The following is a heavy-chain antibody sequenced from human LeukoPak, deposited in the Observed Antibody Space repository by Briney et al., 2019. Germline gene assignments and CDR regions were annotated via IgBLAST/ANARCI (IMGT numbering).Heavy chain of an antibody. J-gene: IGHJ4*02. CDR3: ASNAGIAVAGKVDY. D-gene: IGHD6-19*01. CDR1: GFTFDDYG. Sequence: GGSLRLSCAASGFTFDDYGMSWVRQAPGKGLEWVSGINWNGGSTGYADSVKGRFTISRDNAKNSLYLQMNSLRAEDTALYYCASNAGIAVAGKVDYWGQGTLVTVSS. CDR2: INWNGGST. V-gene: IGHV3-20*04.